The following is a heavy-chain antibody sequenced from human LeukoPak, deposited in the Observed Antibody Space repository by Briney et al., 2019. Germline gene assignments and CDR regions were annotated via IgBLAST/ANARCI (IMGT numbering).Heavy chain of an antibody. CDR2: ISSSGGST. CDR3: ARVLTGTASIIDY. CDR1: GFTFSNYA. J-gene: IGHJ4*02. D-gene: IGHD1-20*01. V-gene: IGHV3-23*01. Sequence: GGSLRLSCAASGFTFSNYAMSWVRQAPGKGLEWVSSISSSGGSTYYADSVKGQFTISRDSSKNTLYLQMNSLRAEDTAVYYCARVLTGTASIIDYWGQGTLVTVSS.